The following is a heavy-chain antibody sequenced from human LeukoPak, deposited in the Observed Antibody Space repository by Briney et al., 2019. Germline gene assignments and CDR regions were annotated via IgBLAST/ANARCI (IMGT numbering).Heavy chain of an antibody. V-gene: IGHV4-34*01. D-gene: IGHD3-3*01. J-gene: IGHJ4*02. CDR3: ARRLYDFWSRTLFDY. CDR1: GGSFSGYY. Sequence: SETLSLTCAVYGGSFSGYYWSWIRQPPGKGLEWIGEINHSGSTNYNPSLKSRVTISVDTSKNQFSLKLCSVTAAATAVNYCARRLYDFWSRTLFDYWGQGTLVTVSS. CDR2: INHSGST.